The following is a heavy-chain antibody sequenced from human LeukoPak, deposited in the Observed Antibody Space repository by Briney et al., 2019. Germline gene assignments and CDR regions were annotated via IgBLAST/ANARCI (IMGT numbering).Heavy chain of an antibody. V-gene: IGHV3-33*01. CDR1: GFTIRSYG. CDR2: IWYEGSDK. J-gene: IGHJ4*02. Sequence: PGGSLRLSCAASGFTIRSYGMHWVRQAPGRGLEWVAVIWYEGSDKHYADSVKGRFTISRDNSKNTLYLQLNSLRAEDTAVYYCARGSSSWYYFDYWGQGTLVTVSS. D-gene: IGHD6-13*01. CDR3: ARGSSSWYYFDY.